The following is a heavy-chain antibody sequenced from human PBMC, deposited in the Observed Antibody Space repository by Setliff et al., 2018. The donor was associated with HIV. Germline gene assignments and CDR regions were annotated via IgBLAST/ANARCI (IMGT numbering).Heavy chain of an antibody. Sequence: ASVKVSCKASGYTFTGYYMHWVRQAPGQGLKWIGIINPSGGSTSYAQRFQGRVTMTRDTSTSTVYMELSSLRSEDTAVYYCARDPGYSTSWYYFDYWGQGTLVTVSS. CDR2: INPSGGST. V-gene: IGHV1-46*01. J-gene: IGHJ4*02. CDR3: ARDPGYSTSWYYFDY. D-gene: IGHD6-13*01. CDR1: GYTFTGYY.